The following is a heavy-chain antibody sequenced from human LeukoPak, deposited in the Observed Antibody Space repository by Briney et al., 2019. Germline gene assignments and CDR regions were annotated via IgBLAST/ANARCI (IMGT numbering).Heavy chain of an antibody. CDR2: ISANNGNT. Sequence: ASVKVSCKASGYSFSSYAISWVGQAPGQGLEWMGWISANNGNTNYAQKLQGRVTMTTDTSTSTAYLELRSLRSDDPAVYYCASVYFDFWGQGTLVTVSS. CDR1: GYSFSSYA. CDR3: ASVYFDF. J-gene: IGHJ4*02. V-gene: IGHV1-18*01.